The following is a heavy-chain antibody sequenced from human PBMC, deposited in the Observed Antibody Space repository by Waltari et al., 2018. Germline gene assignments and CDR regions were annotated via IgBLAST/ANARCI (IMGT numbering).Heavy chain of an antibody. J-gene: IGHJ5*02. CDR2: IYYSGST. CDR3: ARTTDGSGSSHWWFDP. D-gene: IGHD3-10*01. Sequence: QVQLQESGPGLVKPSQTLSLTCTVSGGSISSGAYYWSWIGQPPGKGLEWIGYIYYSGSTYYNPSLKSRVTISVDTSKNQFSLKLSSVTAADTAVYYCARTTDGSGSSHWWFDPWGQGTLVTVSS. CDR1: GGSISSGAYY. V-gene: IGHV4-30-4*01.